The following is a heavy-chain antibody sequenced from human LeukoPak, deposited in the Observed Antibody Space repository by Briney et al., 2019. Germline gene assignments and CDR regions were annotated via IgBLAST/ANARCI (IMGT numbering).Heavy chain of an antibody. CDR3: ARMGPVERKDYCYYMDV. V-gene: IGHV4-59*12. CDR1: GDSIRSYH. CDR2: VYYDGSN. Sequence: PSETLSLTCTVSGDSIRSYHWTWIRQPPGRRLEWIGYVYYDGSNQYNPSLKSRVTISLDTSNSQFSLRLSSVTAADTAVYYCARMGPVERKDYCYYMDVWGKETTVTVSS. J-gene: IGHJ6*03. D-gene: IGHD1-1*01.